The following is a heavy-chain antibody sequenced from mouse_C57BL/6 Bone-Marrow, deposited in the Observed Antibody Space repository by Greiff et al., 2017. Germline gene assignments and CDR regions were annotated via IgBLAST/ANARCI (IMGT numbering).Heavy chain of an antibody. Sequence: QVQLQQSGAELARPGASVKMSCKASGYTFTSYTMHWVKQRPGQGLEWIGYINPSSGYTKYNQKFKDKATLTAYKSSSTAYMQLSSLTSEDSAVYYCARYYYNAMDYWGQGTSVTVSS. V-gene: IGHV1-4*01. CDR1: GYTFTSYT. CDR2: INPSSGYT. D-gene: IGHD2-12*01. J-gene: IGHJ4*01. CDR3: ARYYYNAMDY.